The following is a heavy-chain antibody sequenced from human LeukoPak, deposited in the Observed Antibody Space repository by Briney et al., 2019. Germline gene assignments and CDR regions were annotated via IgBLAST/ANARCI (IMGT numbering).Heavy chain of an antibody. CDR3: ARGGTSGYSSTRHFWGGNYYFDY. V-gene: IGHV3-7*01. D-gene: IGHD2-2*01. J-gene: IGHJ4*02. CDR1: GFTFDDYW. CDR2: KNQDGGEK. Sequence: GGSLRLSCGASGFTFDDYWMSWVRQAPGQGLEWVANKNQDGGEKYYLDSAKGRFTISRDNARNSLYLQVNSLRAEDTAVYYCARGGTSGYSSTRHFWGGNYYFDYWGQGSLVTVSS.